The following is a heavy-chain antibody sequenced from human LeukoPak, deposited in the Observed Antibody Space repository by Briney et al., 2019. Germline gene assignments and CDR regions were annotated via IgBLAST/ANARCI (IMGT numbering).Heavy chain of an antibody. D-gene: IGHD4-17*01. J-gene: IGHJ4*02. CDR3: ARVMKYDSGDYLLFDY. CDR1: GGSMSTYY. Sequence: SETLSLTCTVSGGSMSTYYWSWIRKSPGQRLELISYIYYSGNINYNPSLKSRVTMSLDTSENQFSLKLSSVTAADTAVYYCARVMKYDSGDYLLFDYWGQGTLVTVSS. CDR2: IYYSGNI. V-gene: IGHV4-59*01.